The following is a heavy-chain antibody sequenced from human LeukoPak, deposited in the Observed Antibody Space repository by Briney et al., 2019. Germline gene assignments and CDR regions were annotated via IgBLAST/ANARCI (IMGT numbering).Heavy chain of an antibody. J-gene: IGHJ4*02. D-gene: IGHD2-15*01. V-gene: IGHV4-59*08. CDR3: ARHPLGYCSGGSCYPVFDY. Sequence: SETLSLTCTVSGGSISSYYWSWIRQPPGKGLEWIGYIYYSGSTNYNPSLKSRVTISVDTSKNQFSLKLSSVTAADAAVYYCARHPLGYCSGGSCYPVFDYWGQGTLVTVSS. CDR2: IYYSGST. CDR1: GGSISSYY.